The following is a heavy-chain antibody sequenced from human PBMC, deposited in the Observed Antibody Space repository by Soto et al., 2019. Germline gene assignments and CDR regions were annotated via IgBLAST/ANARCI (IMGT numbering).Heavy chain of an antibody. D-gene: IGHD6-13*01. V-gene: IGHV1-69*13. CDR2: IIPIFGTA. CDR1: GGTCSSYA. CDR3: AKDRRGPGAALAGTLGAYYYYYYALDV. J-gene: IGHJ6*02. Sequence: SVXVSCKASGGTCSSYAISWGRQAPGQGLEWMGGIIPIFGTANYAQKFQGTVTITADEATSTADMELSSLRAGDTAVYYCAKDRRGPGAALAGTLGAYYYYYYALDVWGQGTTVTVSS.